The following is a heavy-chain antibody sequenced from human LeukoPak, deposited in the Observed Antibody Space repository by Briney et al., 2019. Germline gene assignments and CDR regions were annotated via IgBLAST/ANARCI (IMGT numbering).Heavy chain of an antibody. CDR2: IKQDGSQK. CDR1: GFTFSSYW. Sequence: GGSLRLSCAASGFTFSSYWMNWVRQAPGKGLEWVATIKQDGSQKYYVDSVKGRFTISRGNAKSSLYLQMNALRVEDTAVYYCTSPPLGYCHSSSCRFDYWGQGTLVTVSS. CDR3: TSPPLGYCHSSSCRFDY. J-gene: IGHJ4*02. D-gene: IGHD2-2*03. V-gene: IGHV3-7*01.